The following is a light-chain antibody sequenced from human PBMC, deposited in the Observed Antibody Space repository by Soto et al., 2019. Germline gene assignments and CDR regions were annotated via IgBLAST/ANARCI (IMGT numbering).Light chain of an antibody. CDR2: DAS. CDR3: QQRSNWPLT. CDR1: QSVSSY. V-gene: IGKV3-11*01. Sequence: EILLTQSPATLSLSPGERATLSCRASQSVSSYLAWYQQKHGQSPRLLIYDASNRDTGIPARFSGSGSGTDFTLPLSRLEPEDFEVYYCQQRSNWPLTFGGGTKVDIK. J-gene: IGKJ4*01.